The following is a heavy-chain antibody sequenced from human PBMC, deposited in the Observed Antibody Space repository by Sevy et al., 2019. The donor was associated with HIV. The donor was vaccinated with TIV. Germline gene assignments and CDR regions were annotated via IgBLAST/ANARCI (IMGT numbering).Heavy chain of an antibody. Sequence: ASVKVSCKASGYTFTNYGITWVRQAPGQGLEWMGWISAYNGNTNYAQKLQGRVTMTTDTSTSTAYMELRSLRSDDTAVYYCARDESFXMIXVDLXYWGQGTLVTVSS. D-gene: IGHD3-22*01. J-gene: IGHJ4*02. CDR1: GYTFTNYG. CDR2: ISAYNGNT. CDR3: ARDESFXMIXVDLXY. V-gene: IGHV1-18*01.